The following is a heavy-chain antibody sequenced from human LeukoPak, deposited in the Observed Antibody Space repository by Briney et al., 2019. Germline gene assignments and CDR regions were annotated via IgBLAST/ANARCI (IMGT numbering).Heavy chain of an antibody. J-gene: IGHJ5*02. Sequence: GGSLRLSCGTSGFTYASISWVRQAPGKGLEWVGLIKSKILGGTTHYAAPVKGRFTISRDDSKDTLYLQMNSLKPEDTAVYYCTTGNPWGQGTLVTVSS. CDR3: TTGNP. CDR1: GFTYAS. CDR2: IKSKILGGTT. V-gene: IGHV3-15*01.